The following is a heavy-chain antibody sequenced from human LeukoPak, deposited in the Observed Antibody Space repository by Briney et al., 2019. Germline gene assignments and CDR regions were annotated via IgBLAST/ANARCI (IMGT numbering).Heavy chain of an antibody. J-gene: IGHJ5*02. V-gene: IGHV4-59*01. Sequence: SETLSLTCTVSGGSISSYYWSWIRRPPGKGLEWIGYIYYSGSTNYNPSLKSRVTISVDTSKNQFSLKLSSVTAADTAVYYCARVPYCSGGSCYSFWFDPWGQGTLVTVSS. CDR3: ARVPYCSGGSCYSFWFDP. CDR2: IYYSGST. CDR1: GGSISSYY. D-gene: IGHD2-15*01.